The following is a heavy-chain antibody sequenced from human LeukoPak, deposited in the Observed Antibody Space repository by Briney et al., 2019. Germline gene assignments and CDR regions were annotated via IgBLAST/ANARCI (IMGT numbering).Heavy chain of an antibody. J-gene: IGHJ5*02. D-gene: IGHD6-25*01. CDR3: ARQRADGFKNWFDP. CDR1: GYSFTKYW. CDR2: IYPDDSNS. Sequence: GESLKISCKGSGYSFTKYWIAWGRQMPGKGLEWMGIIYPDDSNSSYSPSFQGQVTFSADKSINTAYLQWSSLKASDTAMYYCARQRADGFKNWFDPWGQGTLVTVSS. V-gene: IGHV5-51*01.